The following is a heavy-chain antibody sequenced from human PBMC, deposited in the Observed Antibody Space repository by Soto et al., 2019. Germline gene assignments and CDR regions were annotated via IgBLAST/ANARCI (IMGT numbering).Heavy chain of an antibody. D-gene: IGHD3-10*01. CDR3: ARVEFGGYLDY. CDR2: IWYDGSTK. CDR1: GFTFSDYG. V-gene: IGHV3-33*01. Sequence: QVQLVESGGGVVQPGRALRLSCSASGFTFSDYGMHWVRQAPGKGLEWVAVIWYDGSTKHYTDSVKGRFTISRDNSKNTLYLQINCLRVEDSAVYYCARVEFGGYLDYWGQGTLVIVSS. J-gene: IGHJ4*02.